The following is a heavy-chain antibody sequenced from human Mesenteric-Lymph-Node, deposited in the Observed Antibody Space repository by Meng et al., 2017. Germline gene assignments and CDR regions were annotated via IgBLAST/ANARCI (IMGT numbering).Heavy chain of an antibody. Sequence: QVQLVEAGAGVKKPGSSVKVSCKASGGTFSSYAISWVRQAPGQGLEWMGGIIPIFGTANYAQKFQGRVTITADESTSTAYMELSSLRSEDTAVYYCARGIREMATILYFQHWGQGTLVTVSS. CDR3: ARGIREMATILYFQH. CDR2: IIPIFGTA. J-gene: IGHJ1*01. V-gene: IGHV1-69*01. CDR1: GGTFSSYA. D-gene: IGHD5-24*01.